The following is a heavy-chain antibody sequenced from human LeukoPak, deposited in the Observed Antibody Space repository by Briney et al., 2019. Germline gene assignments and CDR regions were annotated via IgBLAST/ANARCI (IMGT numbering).Heavy chain of an antibody. J-gene: IGHJ3*02. V-gene: IGHV3-9*01. CDR1: GSTFDDYA. CDR2: ISWNSGSI. Sequence: GGSLRLSCAASGSTFDDYAMHWVRQAPGKGLEWVSGISWNSGSIGYADSVKGRFTISRDNAKNSLYLQMNSLRAEDTALYYCAKDTVGAFDIWGQGTMVTVSS. CDR3: AKDTVGAFDI.